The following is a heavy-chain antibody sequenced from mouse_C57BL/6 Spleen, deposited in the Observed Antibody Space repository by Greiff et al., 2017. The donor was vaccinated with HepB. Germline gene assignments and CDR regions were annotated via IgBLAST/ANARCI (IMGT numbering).Heavy chain of an antibody. CDR2: ISSGGSYT. CDR1: GFTFSSYG. CDR3: ARGYYGSSYDYFDY. Sequence: DVMLVESGGDLVKPGGSLKLSCAASGFTFSSYGMSWVRQTPDKRLEWVATISSGGSYTYYPDSVKGRFTISRDNAKNTLYLQMSSLKSEDTAMYYCARGYYGSSYDYFDYWGQGTTLTVSS. V-gene: IGHV5-6*02. D-gene: IGHD1-1*01. J-gene: IGHJ2*01.